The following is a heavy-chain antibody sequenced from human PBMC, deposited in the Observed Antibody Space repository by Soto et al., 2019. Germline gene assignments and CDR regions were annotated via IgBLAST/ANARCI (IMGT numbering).Heavy chain of an antibody. J-gene: IGHJ4*02. Sequence: EVQLVESGGGLVQPGGSLRLSCAASGFTVSSNYMSWVRQAPGKGLEWVSVIYSGGSTYYADSVKGRFTISRDNSMNTLYLQMNSLRAEDTAVYYCARVRVGGYSYGYNDYWGQGTLVTVSS. CDR2: IYSGGST. D-gene: IGHD5-18*01. V-gene: IGHV3-66*01. CDR3: ARVRVGGYSYGYNDY. CDR1: GFTVSSNY.